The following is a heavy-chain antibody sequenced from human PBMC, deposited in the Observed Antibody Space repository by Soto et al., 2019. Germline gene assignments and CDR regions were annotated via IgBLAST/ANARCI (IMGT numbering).Heavy chain of an antibody. CDR2: ISYDGSNK. D-gene: IGHD3-10*01. CDR1: GFTFSSYA. J-gene: IGHJ6*02. CDR3: ARDRMVRGVIMCMDV. V-gene: IGHV3-30-3*01. Sequence: GGSLRLSCAASGFTFSSYAMHWVRQAPGKGLEWVAVISYDGSNKYYADSVKGRFTISRDNSKNTLYLQMNSLRAEDTAVYYCARDRMVRGVIMCMDVWGQGTTVTVSS.